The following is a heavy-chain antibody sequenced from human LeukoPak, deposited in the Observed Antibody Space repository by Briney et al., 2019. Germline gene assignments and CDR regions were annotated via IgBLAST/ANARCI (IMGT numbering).Heavy chain of an antibody. D-gene: IGHD6-19*01. Sequence: PGGSLRLSCAASGFRFSNYEMNWVRQAPGKGLEWVSYISSSSRAIFYADSVKGRFTISRDNSKNTLYLQMSSLRVEDTAVYYCGKAEAGTYYFDYWGQGTLVTVSS. V-gene: IGHV3-48*03. CDR2: ISSSSRAI. J-gene: IGHJ4*02. CDR3: GKAEAGTYYFDY. CDR1: GFRFSNYE.